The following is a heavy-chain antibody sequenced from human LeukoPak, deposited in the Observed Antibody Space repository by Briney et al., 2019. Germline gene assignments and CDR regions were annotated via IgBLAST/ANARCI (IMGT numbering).Heavy chain of an antibody. D-gene: IGHD1-26*01. CDR1: GSSISSSSYY. Sequence: SETLSLTYTVSGSSISSSSYYWGWIRQPPGKGLEWIGSIYYSGSTYYNPSLKSRITISVDTSKNQFSLKLSSVTAADTAVYYCASLRERSYYARGFDYWGQGTLVTVSS. CDR2: IYYSGST. V-gene: IGHV4-39*01. J-gene: IGHJ4*02. CDR3: ASLRERSYYARGFDY.